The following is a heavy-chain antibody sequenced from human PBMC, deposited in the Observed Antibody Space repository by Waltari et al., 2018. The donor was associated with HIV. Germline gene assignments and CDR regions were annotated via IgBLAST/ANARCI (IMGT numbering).Heavy chain of an antibody. CDR3: TRDGLYYDFWSGYPGY. V-gene: IGHV3-49*03. Sequence: EVQLVESGGGLVQPGRSLRLSCTASGFTFGDFVISWFRQAPGKGLEWVGFIRSKAYGGTTEYAASVKGRFTISRDDSKSIAYLQMNSLKTEDTAVYYCTRDGLYYDFWSGYPGYWGQGTLVTVSS. CDR1: GFTFGDFV. D-gene: IGHD3-3*01. J-gene: IGHJ4*02. CDR2: IRSKAYGGTT.